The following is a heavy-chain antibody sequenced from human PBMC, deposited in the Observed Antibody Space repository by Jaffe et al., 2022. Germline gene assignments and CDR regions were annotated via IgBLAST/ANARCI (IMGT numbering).Heavy chain of an antibody. CDR2: IYTSGST. J-gene: IGHJ4*02. V-gene: IGHV4-61*02. CDR3: ARHPKSSWYGYYFDY. D-gene: IGHD6-13*01. CDR1: GGSISSGSYY. Sequence: QVQLQESGPGLVKPSQTLSLTCTVSGGSISSGSYYWSWIRQPAGKGLEWIGRIYTSGSTNYNPSLKSRVTISVDTSKNQFSLKLSSVTAADTAVYYCARHPKSSWYGYYFDYWGQGTLVTVSS.